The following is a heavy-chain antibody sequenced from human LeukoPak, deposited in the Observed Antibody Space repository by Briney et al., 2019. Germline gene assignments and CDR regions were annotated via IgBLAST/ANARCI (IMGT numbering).Heavy chain of an antibody. J-gene: IGHJ6*02. CDR2: IYPGDSDT. D-gene: IGHD2-2*01. Sequence: GGSLQISCKGSGSLFSSYWIGWVRQLRGKGGEWMGIIYPGDSDTRYSPSFQGQVTISADKSISTAYLQWSSLKASDTAMYYCARHRGAIVVVPAATSTNFYGMDVWGQGTTVTVSS. CDR3: ARHRGAIVVVPAATSTNFYGMDV. CDR1: GSLFSSYW. V-gene: IGHV5-51*01.